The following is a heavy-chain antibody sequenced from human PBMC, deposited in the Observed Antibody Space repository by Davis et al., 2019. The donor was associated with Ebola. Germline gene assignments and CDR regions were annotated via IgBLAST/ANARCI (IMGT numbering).Heavy chain of an antibody. CDR3: ARRRAGAAIDY. D-gene: IGHD5-18*01. V-gene: IGHV5-51*01. CDR2: IYPGDSDT. J-gene: IGHJ4*02. Sequence: PGGSLRLSCKGSGYSFTSYWNGWVRQMPGKGLEWMGIIYPGDSDTRYSPSFQGQVTISADKSISTAYLQWSSLKASDTAMYYCARRRAGAAIDYWGQGTLVTVSS. CDR1: GYSFTSYW.